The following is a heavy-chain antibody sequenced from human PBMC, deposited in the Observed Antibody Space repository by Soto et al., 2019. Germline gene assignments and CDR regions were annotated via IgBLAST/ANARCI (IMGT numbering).Heavy chain of an antibody. CDR2: INLDGSEK. CDR3: ARARIDY. Sequence: EVQLVESGGGLVQPGVSLRLSCAASGFTFSTYWMTWVRQAPGKGLEWVATINLDGSEKHYGDSVKGRFTVSGDNAKNSLFLQMNSLRAEDTAVYYCARARIDYWGQGTLVTVSS. J-gene: IGHJ4*02. V-gene: IGHV3-7*01. CDR1: GFTFSTYW.